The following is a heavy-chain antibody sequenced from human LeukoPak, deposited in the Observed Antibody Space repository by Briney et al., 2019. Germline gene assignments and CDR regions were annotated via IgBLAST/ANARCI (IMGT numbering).Heavy chain of an antibody. CDR2: ISSSSSYI. D-gene: IGHD2-21*01. CDR1: GFTFSSYS. J-gene: IGHJ3*02. V-gene: IGHV3-21*01. Sequence: TGGSLRLSCAASGFTFSSYSMNWVRQAPGKGLEWVSSISSSSSYIYYADSVKGRFTISRDNAKNSLYLQMNSLRAEDTAVYYCARDRKYSQDAFDIWGQGTMVTVSS. CDR3: ARDRKYSQDAFDI.